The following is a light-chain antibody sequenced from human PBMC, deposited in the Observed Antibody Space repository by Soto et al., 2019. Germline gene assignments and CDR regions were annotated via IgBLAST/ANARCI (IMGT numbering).Light chain of an antibody. CDR1: QSISNW. CDR3: QQYNSYSRT. V-gene: IGKV1-5*01. J-gene: IGKJ1*01. CDR2: DAS. Sequence: DIQMTQSPSTLSASVGDRVTITCRASQSISNWLAWYQQKPGKAPKLLIYDASSLESGVPSRFSGSGSGTEFTLTISSLQTDDFATYSCQQYNSYSRTFGQGTKVEVK.